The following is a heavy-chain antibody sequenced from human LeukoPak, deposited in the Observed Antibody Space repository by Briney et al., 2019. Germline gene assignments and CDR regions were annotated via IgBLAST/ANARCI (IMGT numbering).Heavy chain of an antibody. CDR2: IGATGNYI. D-gene: IGHD5-18*01. V-gene: IGHV3-21*01. Sequence: GGSLRLSCAASGFIFSSYSMNWVRQAPGKGLEWVSSIGATGNYIYYADSVKGRFTISRDNAKNSLYLQMNSPRAEDTAVYYCARDRSGYTFDDWGQGTLVTVSS. CDR3: ARDRSGYTFDD. CDR1: GFIFSSYS. J-gene: IGHJ4*02.